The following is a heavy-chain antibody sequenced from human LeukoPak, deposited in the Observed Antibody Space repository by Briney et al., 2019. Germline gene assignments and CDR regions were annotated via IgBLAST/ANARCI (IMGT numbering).Heavy chain of an antibody. CDR2: IKRDRSEK. J-gene: IGHJ4*02. Sequence: GGSLRLSCVVSGFNFSNYWMNWVRQAPGKGLEWVANIKRDRSEKYYVDSVKGRFSISRDNAEKSLYLQMNSLRAEDTAVYYCARALSHCLDYWGQGTLVTVSS. D-gene: IGHD3-16*01. CDR3: ARALSHCLDY. CDR1: GFNFSNYW. V-gene: IGHV3-7*01.